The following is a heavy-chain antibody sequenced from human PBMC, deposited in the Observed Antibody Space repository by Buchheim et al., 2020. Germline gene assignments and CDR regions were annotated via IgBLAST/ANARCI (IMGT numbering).Heavy chain of an antibody. CDR2: ISGSDAGT. CDR1: GFTFSNYA. V-gene: IGHV3-23*01. J-gene: IGHJ4*02. CDR3: AKRAVRAAAAPFNY. Sequence: EVQLLESGGGLVQPGGSLRLSCAASGFTFSNYAMVWVRQAPGKGLEWVSAISGSDAGTYYADSVKGRFTISRDNSRSTLYLQMNSLRAEDTAVYYCAKRAVRAAAAPFNYWGQGT. D-gene: IGHD6-13*01.